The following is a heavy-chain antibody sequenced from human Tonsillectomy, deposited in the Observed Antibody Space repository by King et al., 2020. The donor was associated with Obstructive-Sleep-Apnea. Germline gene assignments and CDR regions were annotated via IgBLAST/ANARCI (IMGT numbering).Heavy chain of an antibody. D-gene: IGHD3-10*01. Sequence: VQLVESGGGGVQPGRSRRLSCAASGFTLSAYGMHWVRQAPGKGLEWVALIWYDGSNQYYADSVKGRFTISRDNSKNTLYLQMNSLRTEDTAVYYCARGSGSHLKLDYWGQGTLVFVSS. CDR2: IWYDGSNQ. V-gene: IGHV3-33*01. CDR1: GFTLSAYG. J-gene: IGHJ4*02. CDR3: ARGSGSHLKLDY.